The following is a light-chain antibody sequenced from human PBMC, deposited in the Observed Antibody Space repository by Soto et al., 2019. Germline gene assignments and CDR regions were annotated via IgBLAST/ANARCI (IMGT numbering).Light chain of an antibody. CDR1: QDISNA. V-gene: IGKV1-13*02. CDR2: YAS. Sequence: AIPLTQSPSSLAASVGDXAXXXXXXSQDISNALAWYQQKPGKAPKLLIYYASSLESGVPSRFSGSGSGTDFTLTISSLQPEDFATYYCQQSNSYPLTFGQGTKVDIK. J-gene: IGKJ2*01. CDR3: QQSNSYPLT.